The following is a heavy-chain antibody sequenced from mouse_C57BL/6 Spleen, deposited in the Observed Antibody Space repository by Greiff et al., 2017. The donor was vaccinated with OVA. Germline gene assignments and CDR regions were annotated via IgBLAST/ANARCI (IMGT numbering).Heavy chain of an antibody. Sequence: QVQLKESGPGILQPSQTLSLTCSFSGFSLSTFGMGVGWIRQPSGKGLEWLAHIWWDDDKYYNPALKSRLTLSKDTSKNQVFLKIANVDTADTATYYCARLNYYGSSYDYWYFDVWGTGTTVTVSS. D-gene: IGHD1-1*01. CDR1: GFSLSTFGMG. CDR3: ARLNYYGSSYDYWYFDV. CDR2: IWWDDDK. J-gene: IGHJ1*03. V-gene: IGHV8-8*01.